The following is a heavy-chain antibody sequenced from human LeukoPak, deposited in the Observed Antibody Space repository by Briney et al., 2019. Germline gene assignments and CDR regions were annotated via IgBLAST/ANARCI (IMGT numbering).Heavy chain of an antibody. Sequence: GGSLRLSCAASGFTFSSYAMSWVRQAPGKGLEWVSAISGSGGSTYYADSVKGGFTISRDNSKNTLYLQMNSLRAEGTAVYYCAKDARGYYYDSSGYWGYFDYWGQGTLVTVSS. CDR3: AKDARGYYYDSSGYWGYFDY. CDR2: ISGSGGST. J-gene: IGHJ4*02. CDR1: GFTFSSYA. V-gene: IGHV3-23*01. D-gene: IGHD3-22*01.